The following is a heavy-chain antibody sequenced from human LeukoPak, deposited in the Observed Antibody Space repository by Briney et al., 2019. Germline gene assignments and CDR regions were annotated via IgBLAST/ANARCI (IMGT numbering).Heavy chain of an antibody. Sequence: GGSLRLSCAVSGFTFSSYSMNWVRQAPGKGLEWVSSISSSSSYIYYADSVKGRFTISRDNALNSLYLQMSSLRAEDTAVYYCATLRPRQQLVVDHWGQGTLVTVSS. CDR1: GFTFSSYS. D-gene: IGHD6-13*01. CDR3: ATLRPRQQLVVDH. V-gene: IGHV3-21*01. CDR2: ISSSSSYI. J-gene: IGHJ4*02.